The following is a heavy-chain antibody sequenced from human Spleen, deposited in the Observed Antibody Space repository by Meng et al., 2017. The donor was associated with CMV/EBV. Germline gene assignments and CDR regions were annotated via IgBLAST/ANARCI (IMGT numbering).Heavy chain of an antibody. V-gene: IGHV3-73*01. CDR2: ISSKAYSYAT. CDR1: GFTFSGPG. Sequence: GESLKISCAASGFTFSGPGIHWVRQASGKGLEWRGHISSKAYSYATAYAASVKGRFTISRDDSENTAYLQMNSLKTEDTAVYYCAYGGGDYEYYFDYWGQGTLVTVSS. J-gene: IGHJ4*02. CDR3: AYGGGDYEYYFDY. D-gene: IGHD4-17*01.